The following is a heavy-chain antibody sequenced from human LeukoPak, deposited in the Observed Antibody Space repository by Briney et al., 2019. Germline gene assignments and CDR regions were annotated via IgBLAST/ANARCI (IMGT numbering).Heavy chain of an antibody. CDR2: IYYSGST. J-gene: IGHJ4*02. D-gene: IGHD2-2*01. CDR1: GGSISSSSYY. CDR3: AKRDSIVVVPAANYFDY. V-gene: IGHV4-39*01. Sequence: KTSETLSLTCTVSGGSISSSSYYWGWIRQPPGKGLEWIGSIYYSGSTYYNPSLKSRVTISVDTSKNQFSLKLSSVTAADTAVYYCAKRDSIVVVPAANYFDYWGQGTLVTVSS.